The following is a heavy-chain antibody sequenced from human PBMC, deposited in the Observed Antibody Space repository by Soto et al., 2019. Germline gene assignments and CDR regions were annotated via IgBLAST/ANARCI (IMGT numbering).Heavy chain of an antibody. V-gene: IGHV4-34*01. CDR1: GGSFSGYY. CDR3: ARTYSSGYHDAFDI. D-gene: IGHD6-19*01. CDR2: INHSGST. J-gene: IGHJ3*02. Sequence: QVQLQQWGAGLLKPSETLSLTCAVYGGSFSGYYWSWIRQPPGKGLEWIGEINHSGSTNYNPSLKRRVTVSVVTCKNQFSLKLSTVTAADTAVYYCARTYSSGYHDAFDIWGQGTMVTVSS.